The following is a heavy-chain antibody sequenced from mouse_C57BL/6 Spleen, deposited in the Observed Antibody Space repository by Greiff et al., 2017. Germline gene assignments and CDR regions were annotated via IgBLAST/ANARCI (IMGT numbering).Heavy chain of an antibody. CDR1: GFSFTSYG. J-gene: IGHJ4*01. CDR3: ARDRCSKGGYYAVDY. D-gene: IGHD1-1*01. V-gene: IGHV2-6*03. CDR2: IWSDGST. Sequence: VKLMESGPGLVAPSQSLSISCTVSGFSFTSYGVPWVRQPPGKGLEWLGVIWSDGSTTYNSALKARLSISKDDSKSQVILKMNSLQTDDTAMYYCARDRCSKGGYYAVDYWGQGTSVTVSS.